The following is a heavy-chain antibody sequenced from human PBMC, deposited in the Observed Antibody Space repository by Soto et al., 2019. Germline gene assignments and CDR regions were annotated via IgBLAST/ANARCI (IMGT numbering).Heavy chain of an antibody. CDR1: GYTFTSYG. J-gene: IGHJ5*02. V-gene: IGHV1-18*01. D-gene: IGHD3-10*01. CDR3: ARDRRRGSGSQDLNWFDP. CDR2: ISAYNGNT. Sequence: QVQLVQSGAEVKKPGASVKVSCKASGYTFTSYGISWVRQAPGQGLEWMGWISAYNGNTNYAQKLQGRVTMTTDTATSTAYRELRSLRSDDTAVYYCARDRRRGSGSQDLNWFDPWGQGTLVTVSS.